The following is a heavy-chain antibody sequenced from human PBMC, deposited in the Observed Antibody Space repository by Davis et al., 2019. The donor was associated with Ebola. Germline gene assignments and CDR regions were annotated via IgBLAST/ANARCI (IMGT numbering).Heavy chain of an antibody. D-gene: IGHD2-21*01. CDR2: IFHSGNT. V-gene: IGHV4-4*02. Sequence: MPSETLSLTCAVSGGSIRSTNWWSRVRQPPGKGLEWIGEIFHSGNTKYNPSLNNRVSISVDKSKNQFSLRLTTVTAADTAVYFCAREAPASGGDRDAFDIWGQGRMVTVSS. CDR3: AREAPASGGDRDAFDI. CDR1: GGSIRSTNW. J-gene: IGHJ3*02.